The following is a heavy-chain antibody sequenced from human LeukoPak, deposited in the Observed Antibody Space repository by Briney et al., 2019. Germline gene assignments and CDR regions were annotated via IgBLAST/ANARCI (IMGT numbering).Heavy chain of an antibody. CDR3: ARVHYDFWSGSYGMDV. J-gene: IGHJ6*02. Sequence: SETLSLTCTVSGGSISSGDYYWSWIRQPPGKGLEWIGYIYYSGSTYYNPSLKSRVTISVDTSKNQFSLKLSSVTAVDTAVYYCARVHYDFWSGSYGMDVWGQGTTVTVSS. CDR2: IYYSGST. D-gene: IGHD3-3*01. CDR1: GGSISSGDYY. V-gene: IGHV4-30-4*01.